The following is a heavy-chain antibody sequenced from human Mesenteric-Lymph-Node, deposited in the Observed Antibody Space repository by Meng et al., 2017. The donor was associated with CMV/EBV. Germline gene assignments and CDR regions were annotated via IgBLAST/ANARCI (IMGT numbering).Heavy chain of an antibody. D-gene: IGHD4-23*01. Sequence: VQLQESGPGLVNASETPSLTCTVSGGSVSSGSYYWSWIRQPPGKGLEWIGYIYYSGSTNYNPSLKSRVTISVDTSKNQFSLKLSSVTAADTAVYYCARHQRWLKSEGGFNYWGQGTLVTVSS. CDR3: ARHQRWLKSEGGFNY. CDR2: IYYSGST. CDR1: GGSVSSGSYY. J-gene: IGHJ4*02. V-gene: IGHV4-61*01.